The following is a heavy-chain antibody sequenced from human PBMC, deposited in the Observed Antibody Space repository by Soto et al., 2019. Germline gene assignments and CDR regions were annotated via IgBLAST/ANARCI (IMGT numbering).Heavy chain of an antibody. D-gene: IGHD2-21*02. V-gene: IGHV1-46*01. CDR1: GNTFTNYY. Sequence: QVQLMQSGAEVKKPGASVKVSCKASGNTFTNYYIHWVRQAPGQGLEWMGTINPSGGHTTYSQNFLGRVTTTRDTSTSTLYMELTRLSSDDTAVYCCARGGHVVVVTAAFDYWGQGTLVTVSS. CDR3: ARGGHVVVVTAAFDY. J-gene: IGHJ4*02. CDR2: INPSGGHT.